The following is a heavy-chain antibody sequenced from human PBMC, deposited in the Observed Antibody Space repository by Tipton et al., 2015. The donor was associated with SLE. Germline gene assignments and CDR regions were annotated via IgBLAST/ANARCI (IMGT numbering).Heavy chain of an antibody. V-gene: IGHV4-61*01. Sequence: TLSLTCTVSGGSVSSGSYYWSWIRQPPGKGLEWIGYIYYSGSTNYNPSLKSRVTISVDTSKNQFSLKVSSVTAADTAVYYCAQTDYSSGWNHGGFDFWGQGTMVTVSS. CDR3: AQTDYSSGWNHGGFDF. J-gene: IGHJ3*01. CDR1: GGSVSSGSYY. CDR2: IYYSGST. D-gene: IGHD6-19*01.